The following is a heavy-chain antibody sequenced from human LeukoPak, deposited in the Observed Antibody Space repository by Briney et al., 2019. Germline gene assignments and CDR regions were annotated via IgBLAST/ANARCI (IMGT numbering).Heavy chain of an antibody. D-gene: IGHD2-15*01. CDR3: ARDGPLVVAATHGFDY. J-gene: IGHJ4*02. CDR1: GGSFSGYY. V-gene: IGHV4-34*01. CDR2: INHSGGT. Sequence: SETLSLTCAVYGGSFSGYYWSWIRQPPGKGLEWIGEINHSGGTNYNPSLKSRVTISVDTSKNQFSLKLSSVTAADTAVYYCARDGPLVVAATHGFDYWGQGTLVTVSS.